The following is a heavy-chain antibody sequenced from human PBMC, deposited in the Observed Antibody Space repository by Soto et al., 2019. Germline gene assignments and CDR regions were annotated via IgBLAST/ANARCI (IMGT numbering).Heavy chain of an antibody. CDR2: VYWDDDK. CDR1: GFSLSTSGVA. Sequence: QITLKESGPPLVKPTQTLTLTCSFSGFSLSTSGVAVGWIRQPPGKALEWLALVYWDDDKRYSPSLKSRLTITKDTSKNQVVLTMTNMDPLDTATYYCARVLRRDFDYWGQGALVTVSS. V-gene: IGHV2-5*02. D-gene: IGHD6-6*01. CDR3: ARVLRRDFDY. J-gene: IGHJ4*02.